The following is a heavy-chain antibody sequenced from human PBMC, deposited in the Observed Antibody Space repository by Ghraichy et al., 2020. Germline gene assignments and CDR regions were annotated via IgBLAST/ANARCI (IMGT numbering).Heavy chain of an antibody. J-gene: IGHJ6*02. CDR3: ARDPAAIGSYYYYGLDL. CDR2: ISYDDINK. Sequence: GGSLRLSCAASGFTFSNYAMHWVRQAPGKGLEWVTIISYDDINKYYADSVKGRFTISRDNSRNTLYLQMNSLRAEDTAVYYCARDPAAIGSYYYYGLDLWGQGTTVTVSS. V-gene: IGHV3-30*04. D-gene: IGHD3-3*01. CDR1: GFTFSNYA.